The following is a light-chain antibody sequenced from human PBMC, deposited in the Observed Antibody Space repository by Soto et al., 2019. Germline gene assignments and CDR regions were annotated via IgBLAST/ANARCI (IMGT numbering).Light chain of an antibody. CDR3: QQYGRSLFT. CDR2: ATF. V-gene: IGKV3-20*01. CDR1: ESVSRNY. Sequence: EVVLTQSPGTLSLSPGERATLSCRASESVSRNYLAWYQQRPGQAPRLLIYATFTRATCIPDRFSGSGSGTDFTLTISRLEPEDVAVYYCQQYGRSLFTFGQGTKLDIK. J-gene: IGKJ2*01.